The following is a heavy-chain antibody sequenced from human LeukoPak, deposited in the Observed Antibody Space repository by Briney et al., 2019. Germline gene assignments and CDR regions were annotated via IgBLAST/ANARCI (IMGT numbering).Heavy chain of an antibody. CDR2: ISYDGSNK. Sequence: PGRSLRLSCAASGFTFSSYAMHWVRQAPGKGLEWVAVISYDGSNKYYADSVKGRFTISRDNAKNSLYLQMNSLRAEDTAVYYCARDYYDGVHYDDEFVDLWGQGTLLTVSS. CDR1: GFTFSSYA. J-gene: IGHJ5*02. D-gene: IGHD3-22*01. CDR3: ARDYYDGVHYDDEFVDL. V-gene: IGHV3-30*04.